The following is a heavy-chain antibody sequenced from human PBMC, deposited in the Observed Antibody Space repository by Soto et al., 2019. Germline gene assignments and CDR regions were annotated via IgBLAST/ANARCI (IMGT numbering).Heavy chain of an antibody. D-gene: IGHD6-19*01. CDR3: ARGWHSSGWPYYYYGIDV. CDR2: IDPSDSYT. CDR1: GYSFTSYW. J-gene: IGHJ6*02. Sequence: PGESLKISCKGSGYSFTSYWISWVRQMPGKGLEWMGRIDPSDSYTNYSPSFQGHVTISADKSISTAYLQWSSLKASDTAMYYCARGWHSSGWPYYYYGIDVWGQGTTVTVSS. V-gene: IGHV5-10-1*01.